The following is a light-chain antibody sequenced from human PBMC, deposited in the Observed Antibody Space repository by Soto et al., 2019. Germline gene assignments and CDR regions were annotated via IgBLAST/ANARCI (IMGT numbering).Light chain of an antibody. CDR1: SSNIGAGYD. Sequence: QPVLTQPPSVSGAPGQRVTIYCTGSSSNIGAGYDVHWYQQLPGTAPKLLIYGNSNRPSGVPDRFSGSKSGTSASLAITGLQAEDEADYYCQSYDSSLSGSVFGGGTKLTVL. J-gene: IGLJ3*02. CDR2: GNS. V-gene: IGLV1-40*01. CDR3: QSYDSSLSGSV.